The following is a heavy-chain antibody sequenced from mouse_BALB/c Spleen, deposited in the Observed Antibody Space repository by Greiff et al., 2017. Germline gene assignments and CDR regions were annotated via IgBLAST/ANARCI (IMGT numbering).Heavy chain of an antibody. J-gene: IGHJ2*01. CDR2: IDPANGNT. D-gene: IGHD3-3*01. CDR3: ARGLGGGYYFDY. Sequence: EVKLMESGAELVKPGASVKLSCTASGFNIKDTYMHWVKQRPEQGLEWIGRIDPANGNTKYDPKFQGKATITADTSSNTAYLQLSSLTSEDTAVYYCARGLGGGYYFDYWGQGTTLTVSS. CDR1: GFNIKDTY. V-gene: IGHV14-3*02.